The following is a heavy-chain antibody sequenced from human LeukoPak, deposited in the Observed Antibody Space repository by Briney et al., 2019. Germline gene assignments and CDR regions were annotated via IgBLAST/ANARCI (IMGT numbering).Heavy chain of an antibody. D-gene: IGHD6-19*01. CDR2: ISDRGDST. V-gene: IGHV3-23*01. CDR1: GFTFSSSA. J-gene: IGHJ5*02. CDR3: ARGPPSSSGWLKWFDP. Sequence: PGGSLRLSCVASGFTFSSSAMNWVRQAPGKGLEWVSVISDRGDSTYYADSVRGRFTISRDNSKNTLYLQMNSLGAEDTAVYYCARGPPSSSGWLKWFDPWGQGILVTASS.